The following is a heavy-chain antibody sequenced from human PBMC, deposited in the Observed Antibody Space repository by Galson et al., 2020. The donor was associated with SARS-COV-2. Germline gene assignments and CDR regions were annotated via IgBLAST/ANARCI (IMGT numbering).Heavy chain of an antibody. Sequence: GESLKISCSASGFTFSSYAMHWVRQAPGKGLEYVSAISSNGGSTYYADSVKGRFTISRDNSKNTLYLQMSSLRAEDTAVYYCVTPLELGYGSGSFDYWGQGTLVTVSS. CDR3: VTPLELGYGSGSFDY. CDR2: ISSNGGST. D-gene: IGHD3-10*01. CDR1: GFTFSSYA. V-gene: IGHV3-64D*09. J-gene: IGHJ4*02.